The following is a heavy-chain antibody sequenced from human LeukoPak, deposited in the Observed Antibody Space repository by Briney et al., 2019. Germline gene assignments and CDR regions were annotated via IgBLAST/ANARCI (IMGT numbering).Heavy chain of an antibody. CDR2: INPNRGGT. J-gene: IGHJ1*01. V-gene: IGHV1-2*02. D-gene: IGHD2-2*01. Sequence: ASVKVSFKASGYTFTGYYMHWVRQAPGQGRDWMGWINPNRGGTNYPQKFQGRVTMTRDTSISTAYMELSRLRSDDTAVYYCATRYCSSTSCYAEYFQHWGQGTLVTVSS. CDR1: GYTFTGYY. CDR3: ATRYCSSTSCYAEYFQH.